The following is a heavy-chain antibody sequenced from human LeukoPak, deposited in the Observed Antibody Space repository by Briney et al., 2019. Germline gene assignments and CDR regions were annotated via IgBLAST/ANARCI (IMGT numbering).Heavy chain of an antibody. CDR1: GFTFSYYA. D-gene: IGHD3-10*01. CDR3: ARELFSSGSCPDG. J-gene: IGHJ4*02. CDR2: IWSDGRNK. V-gene: IGHV3-33*01. Sequence: PGGSLRLSCSASGFTFSYYAIHWVRQAPGKGLEWVALIWSDGRNKYYADSVKGRITISRDNSKNTVYLQMNSLRAEDTAVYYCARELFSSGSCPDGWGQGTLVTVSS.